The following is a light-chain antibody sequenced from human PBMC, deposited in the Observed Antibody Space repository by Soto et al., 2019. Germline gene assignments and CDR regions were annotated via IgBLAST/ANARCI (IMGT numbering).Light chain of an antibody. CDR1: QPVGSAY. CDR3: HQHGDSPWT. V-gene: IGKV3-20*01. Sequence: EIVLTQSPGTLSLSPGARATLSCRASQPVGSAYLAWYRQTLGQAPRPLIYATSSRATGISDRFSGSGSGTEFTLTISRLEPEDFATYYCHQHGDSPWTFGQGTRLE. CDR2: ATS. J-gene: IGKJ5*01.